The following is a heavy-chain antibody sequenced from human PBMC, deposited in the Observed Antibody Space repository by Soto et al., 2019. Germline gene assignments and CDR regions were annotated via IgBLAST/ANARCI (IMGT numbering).Heavy chain of an antibody. Sequence: EVQLVESGGGLVQPGGSLRLSCAASGFSFSGHWMGWVRQAPGKGLEWVANIKQDGSEKYYADSVKGRFTISRDNAKNALYLQMDSLSAEDTAVYYCASGTENSGWYLDSWGQGTLVTVSS. CDR1: GFSFSGHW. D-gene: IGHD6-19*01. J-gene: IGHJ4*02. CDR2: IKQDGSEK. CDR3: ASGTENSGWYLDS. V-gene: IGHV3-7*03.